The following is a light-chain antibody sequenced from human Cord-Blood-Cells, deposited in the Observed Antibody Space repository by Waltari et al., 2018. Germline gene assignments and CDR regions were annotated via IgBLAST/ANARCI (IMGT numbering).Light chain of an antibody. CDR2: WAS. CDR1: QSVLYSSNNKNY. V-gene: IGKV4-1*01. Sequence: DIVMTQSPDSLAVSLGERATINCKSSQSVLYSSNNKNYLAWYQQKPGQPPKLLIYWASTRESGVHDRFSGSGSGTDFTLTISSLQAEDVADYYCQQYYSTPPWTFGQGTKVEIK. J-gene: IGKJ1*01. CDR3: QQYYSTPPWT.